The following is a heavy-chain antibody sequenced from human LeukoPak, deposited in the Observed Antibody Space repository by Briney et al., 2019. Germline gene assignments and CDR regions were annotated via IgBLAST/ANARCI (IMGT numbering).Heavy chain of an antibody. CDR3: AREGSSDYFDY. CDR2: ISSSSSFI. V-gene: IGHV3-21*01. J-gene: IGHJ4*02. CDR1: GFTFSTYS. D-gene: IGHD6-6*01. Sequence: GGSLRLSCAASGFTFSTYSMNWVRQAPGKGLEWVSSISSSSSFIYYADSVKGRFTISRDNAKNSLYLQMNSLRAEDTAVYYCAREGSSDYFDYWGQGTLVTVSS.